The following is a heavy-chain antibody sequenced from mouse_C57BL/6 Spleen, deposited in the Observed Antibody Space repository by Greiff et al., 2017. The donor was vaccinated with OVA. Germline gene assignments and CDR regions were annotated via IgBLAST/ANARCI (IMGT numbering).Heavy chain of an antibody. CDR1: GFSLTSYA. CDR2: IWTGGGT. V-gene: IGHV2-9-1*01. Sequence: VQVVESGPGLVAPSQSLSITCTVSGFSLTSYAISWVRQPPGKGLEWLGVIWTGGGTNYNSALKSRLSISKDNSKSQVFLKMNSLQTDDTARYYCARSPYYGSSYPFAYWGQGTLVTVSA. J-gene: IGHJ3*01. CDR3: ARSPYYGSSYPFAY. D-gene: IGHD1-1*01.